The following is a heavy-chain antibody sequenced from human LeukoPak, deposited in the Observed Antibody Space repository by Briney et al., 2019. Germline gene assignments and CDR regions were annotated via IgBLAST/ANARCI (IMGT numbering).Heavy chain of an antibody. CDR1: GYTFTSYY. CDR2: ISPSGAST. Sequence: ASVKVSCKASGYTFTSYYMHWVRQAPGQGLEWMGIISPSGASTSYAQKFQGRVTMTRDTSTSTVYMELSSLGSEDTAVYYCARDPYGAKIGSWYFDLWGRGTLVTVSS. CDR3: ARDPYGAKIGSWYFDL. V-gene: IGHV1-46*01. J-gene: IGHJ2*01. D-gene: IGHD4-17*01.